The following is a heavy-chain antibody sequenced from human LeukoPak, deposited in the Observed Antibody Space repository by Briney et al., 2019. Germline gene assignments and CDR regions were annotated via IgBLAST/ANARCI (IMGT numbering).Heavy chain of an antibody. Sequence: SETLSLTCAVYGGSFSGYYWGWIRQPPGKGLEWIGSIYHSGSTYYNPSLKSRVTISVDTSKNQFSLKLSSVTAADTAVYYCARDRYVELGAFDIWGQGTMVTVSS. D-gene: IGHD1-1*01. CDR3: ARDRYVELGAFDI. V-gene: IGHV4-38-2*02. CDR2: IYHSGST. CDR1: GGSFSGYY. J-gene: IGHJ3*02.